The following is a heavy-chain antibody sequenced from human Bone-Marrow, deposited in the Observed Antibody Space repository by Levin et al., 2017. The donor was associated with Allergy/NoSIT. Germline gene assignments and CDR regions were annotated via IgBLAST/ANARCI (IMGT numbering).Heavy chain of an antibody. V-gene: IGHV4-39*01. D-gene: IGHD3-3*01. CDR2: VYYSGGT. Sequence: SQTLSLTCTVSGGSIRSSSHYWGWIRQPPGTGLEWIGSVYYSGGTYYSPSLQSRVTVSVDTSKNQFSLKLSSVTAADTAVYYCARHGDWGLFGVLTGSLNWFDPWGQGTLVTVSS. CDR1: GGSIRSSSHY. CDR3: ARHGDWGLFGVLTGSLNWFDP. J-gene: IGHJ5*02.